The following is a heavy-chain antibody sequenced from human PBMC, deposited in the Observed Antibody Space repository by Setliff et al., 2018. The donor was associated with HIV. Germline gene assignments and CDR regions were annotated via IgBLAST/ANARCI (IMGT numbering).Heavy chain of an antibody. D-gene: IGHD6-19*01. CDR2: IIPVFGTA. CDR1: GGTFNSYA. CDR3: ARGMYSSGWYDAFDI. Sequence: SVKVSCKASGGTFNSYAINWVRQAPGQGLEWMGGIIPVFGTANYAQDFQGRVTITADESTSTAYMELSSLRSEDTAVYYCARGMYSSGWYDAFDIWGQGTMVTVS. V-gene: IGHV1-69*13. J-gene: IGHJ3*02.